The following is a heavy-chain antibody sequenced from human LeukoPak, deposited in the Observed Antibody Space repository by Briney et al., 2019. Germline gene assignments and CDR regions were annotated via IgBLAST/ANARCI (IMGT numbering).Heavy chain of an antibody. CDR1: GFTVSSND. J-gene: IGHJ4*02. Sequence: GGSLRLSCAASGFTVSSNDMSWVRQAPGKGLECISAIYSGGSTDYADSVKGRFAISRDSSKNTLYLQMNSLRAEDTAVYYCARGPSGYHNIGGQGTLVTVSS. V-gene: IGHV3-66*01. D-gene: IGHD5-12*01. CDR2: IYSGGST. CDR3: ARGPSGYHNI.